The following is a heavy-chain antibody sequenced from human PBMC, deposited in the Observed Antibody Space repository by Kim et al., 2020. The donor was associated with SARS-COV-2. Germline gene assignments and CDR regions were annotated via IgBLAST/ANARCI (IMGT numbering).Heavy chain of an antibody. Sequence: SETLSLTCAVYGGSFSGYYWSWIRQPPGKGLEWIGEINHSGSTNYNPSLKSRVTISVDTSKNQFSLKLSSVTAADTAVYYCARVKGQQLVRGRYYYYGMDVWGQGTTVTVSS. V-gene: IGHV4-34*01. CDR3: ARVKGQQLVRGRYYYYGMDV. CDR2: INHSGST. D-gene: IGHD6-13*01. J-gene: IGHJ6*02. CDR1: GGSFSGYY.